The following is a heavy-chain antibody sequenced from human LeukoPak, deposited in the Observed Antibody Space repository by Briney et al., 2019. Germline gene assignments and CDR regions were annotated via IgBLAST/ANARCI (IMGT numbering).Heavy chain of an antibody. CDR2: IYHSGST. J-gene: IGHJ2*01. CDR3: ARAANYWYFDL. Sequence: SETLSLTCTVSGYSISSGYYWGWIRQPPGKGLEWIGSIYHSGSTYYNPSLKSRVTISVDTSKNQFSLKLSSVTAADTAVYYCARAANYWYFDLWGRGTLVTVSS. V-gene: IGHV4-38-2*02. CDR1: GYSISSGYY. D-gene: IGHD2-15*01.